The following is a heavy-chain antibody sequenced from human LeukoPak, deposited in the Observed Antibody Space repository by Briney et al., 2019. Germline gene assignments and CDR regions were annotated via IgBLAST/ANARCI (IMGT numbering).Heavy chain of an antibody. CDR2: INHSGST. D-gene: IGHD5-18*01. V-gene: IGHV4-34*01. J-gene: IGHJ4*02. Sequence: PSETPSLTCAVYGGSFSGYYWSWIRQPPGKGLEWIGEINHSGSTNYNPSLKSRVTIAVDMSKNQFSLKLSSVTAADTAVYYCARVDTAMAASFDYWGQGTLVTVSS. CDR3: ARVDTAMAASFDY. CDR1: GGSFSGYY.